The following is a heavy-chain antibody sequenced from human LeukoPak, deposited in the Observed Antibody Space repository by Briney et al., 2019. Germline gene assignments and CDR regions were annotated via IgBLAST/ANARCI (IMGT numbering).Heavy chain of an antibody. CDR1: GFSFENYG. CDR2: VSYDGSHQ. CDR3: ARDRVGATDYFDY. J-gene: IGHJ4*02. V-gene: IGHV3-30*03. Sequence: GGSLRLSCAASGFSFENYGMHWVRQAPGKGLEWVAVVSYDGSHQYYADSVKGRFTISRDNSKDTVHLQMNSLRAEDTAVYYCARDRVGATDYFDYWGQGTLVTVSS. D-gene: IGHD1-26*01.